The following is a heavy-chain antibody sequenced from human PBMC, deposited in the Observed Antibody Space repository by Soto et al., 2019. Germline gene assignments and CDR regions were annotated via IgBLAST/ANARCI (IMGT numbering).Heavy chain of an antibody. V-gene: IGHV3-23*01. J-gene: IGHJ5*02. CDR1: GFTFSSYA. Sequence: GGSLRLSCAASGFTFSSYAMSWVRQAPGKGLEWVSAISGSGGSTYYADSVKGRFTISRDNSKNTQYLQMNSLRAEDTAVYYCAKLWGGWELRRIWFDPWGQGTLVTVSS. CDR3: AKLWGGWELRRIWFDP. CDR2: ISGSGGST. D-gene: IGHD1-26*01.